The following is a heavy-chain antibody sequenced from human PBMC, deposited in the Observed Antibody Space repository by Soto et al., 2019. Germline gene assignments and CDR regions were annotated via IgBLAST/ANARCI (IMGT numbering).Heavy chain of an antibody. CDR3: AIWYSSGWSVIYYFDY. CDR1: GGSISSSSYY. D-gene: IGHD6-19*01. V-gene: IGHV4-39*01. Sequence: SETLSLTCTVSGGSISSSSYYWGWIRQPPGKGLEWIGSIYYSGSTYYNPSLKSRVTISVDTSKNQFSLKLSSVTAADTAVYYCAIWYSSGWSVIYYFDYWGQGNLVTVS. CDR2: IYYSGST. J-gene: IGHJ4*02.